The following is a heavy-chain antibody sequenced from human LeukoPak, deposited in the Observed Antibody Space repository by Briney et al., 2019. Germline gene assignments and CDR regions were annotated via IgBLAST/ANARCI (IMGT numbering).Heavy chain of an antibody. V-gene: IGHV3-23*01. Sequence: GGSLRLSCAASGFTFSSYAMSWVRQTPGKGLEWVSAISGSGGSTYYADSVKGRFTISRDNSKNTLYLQMNSLRAEDTAVYYCAKPYSSSWYVGAFDIWGQGTMVTVSS. CDR3: AKPYSSSWYVGAFDI. D-gene: IGHD6-13*01. CDR1: GFTFSSYA. CDR2: ISGSGGST. J-gene: IGHJ3*02.